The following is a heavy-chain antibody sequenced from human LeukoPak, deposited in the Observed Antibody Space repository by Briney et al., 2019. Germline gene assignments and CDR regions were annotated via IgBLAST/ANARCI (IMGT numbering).Heavy chain of an antibody. Sequence: PSETLSLTCTVSGGSISSSSYYWGWIRQPPGKGLEWIGSIYYSGSTYYNPSLKSRVTISVDTSKNQFSLKLSSVTAADTAVYYCARGPYYDFWSGHCYYYYMDVWGKGTTVTVSS. CDR3: ARGPYYDFWSGHCYYYYMDV. J-gene: IGHJ6*03. V-gene: IGHV4-39*01. CDR2: IYYSGST. D-gene: IGHD3-3*01. CDR1: GGSISSSSYY.